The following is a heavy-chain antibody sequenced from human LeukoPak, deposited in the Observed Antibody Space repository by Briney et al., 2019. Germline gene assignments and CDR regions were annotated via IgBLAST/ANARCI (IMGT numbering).Heavy chain of an antibody. CDR3: AKDNYYGDYEVTSIFGVD. D-gene: IGHD4-17*01. Sequence: GGSLRLSCAASGFTFSSYSMNWVRQAPGKGLEWVAFIRYDGTREYYADSMKGRFNISRDNFKNTLYLQMNSLRAEDTAVYYCAKDNYYGDYEVTSIFGVDWGQGTLVTVSS. V-gene: IGHV3-30*02. CDR1: GFTFSSYS. J-gene: IGHJ4*02. CDR2: IRYDGTRE.